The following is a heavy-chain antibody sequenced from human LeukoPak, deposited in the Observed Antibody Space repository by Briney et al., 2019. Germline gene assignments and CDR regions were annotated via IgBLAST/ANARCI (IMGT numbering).Heavy chain of an antibody. J-gene: IGHJ3*02. Sequence: SVKVSCKASGGTFSSYAISWVRQAPGQGLEWMGGIIPIFGTANYAQKFQGRVTIAADESTSTAYMELSSLRSEDTAVYYCASTYSSSWYGEDAFDIWGQGTMVTVSS. CDR2: IIPIFGTA. CDR1: GGTFSSYA. D-gene: IGHD6-13*01. V-gene: IGHV1-69*13. CDR3: ASTYSSSWYGEDAFDI.